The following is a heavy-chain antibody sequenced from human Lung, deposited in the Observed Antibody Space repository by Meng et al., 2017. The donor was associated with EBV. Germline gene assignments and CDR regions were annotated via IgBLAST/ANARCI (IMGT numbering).Heavy chain of an antibody. CDR1: GFAFDNYG. CDR2: ISWDGGST. CDR3: AKDSSGSDSVFDF. D-gene: IGHD3-10*01. J-gene: IGHJ4*02. Sequence: EVQLVESXXVVVQXGWCLRLSXAGSGFAFDNYGMHWLRQAPGKGLEWVSLISWDGGSTYYADFVNGRFTISRDNSKNSLYLQMNRLGVEDTALYYCAKDSSGSDSVFDFWGQVTLVTVSS. V-gene: IGHV3-43D*03.